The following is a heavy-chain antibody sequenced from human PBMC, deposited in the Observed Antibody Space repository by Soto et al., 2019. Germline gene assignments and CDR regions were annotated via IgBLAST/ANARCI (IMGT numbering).Heavy chain of an antibody. CDR3: ARDGWGSNWYFDL. CDR2: ISYDGKQT. D-gene: IGHD3-16*01. CDR1: GFTFRIFG. J-gene: IGHJ2*01. Sequence: GGSLRLSCEASGFTFRIFGMHWVRQAPGKGLEWVAVISYDGKQTYYADSVKGRFTISKDKSKRTLFLQMNSLRVDDTAVYYCARDGWGSNWYFDLWGRGTLVTVSS. V-gene: IGHV3-30*03.